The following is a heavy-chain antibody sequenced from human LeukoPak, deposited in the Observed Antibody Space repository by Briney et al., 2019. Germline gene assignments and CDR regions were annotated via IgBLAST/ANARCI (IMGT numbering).Heavy chain of an antibody. CDR3: ARDHPLGYSGYYYYYGMDV. D-gene: IGHD5-12*01. CDR1: GYTFTSYA. CDR2: INTNTGNP. Sequence: ASVKVSCTASGYTFTSYAMNWVRQAPGQGLEWMGWINTNTGNPTYAQGFTGRFVFSLDTSVSTAYLQISSLKAEDTAVYYCARDHPLGYSGYYYYYGMDVWGQGTTVTVSS. J-gene: IGHJ6*02. V-gene: IGHV7-4-1*02.